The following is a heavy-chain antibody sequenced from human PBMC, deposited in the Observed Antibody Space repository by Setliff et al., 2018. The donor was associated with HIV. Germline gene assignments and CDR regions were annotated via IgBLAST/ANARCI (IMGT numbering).Heavy chain of an antibody. Sequence: SETLSLTCTVSGDSIGDYYWNWIRQPAGKGLEWIGRVYASAYSNYNPSLKSRVTMSVDTSQNQFSLKLRSVNAADTAVYYCARDWVTRSNYYGSGSPWYFDVWGRGILVTVSS. V-gene: IGHV4-4*07. CDR1: GDSIGDYY. D-gene: IGHD3-10*01. CDR3: ARDWVTRSNYYGSGSPWYFDV. CDR2: VYASAYS. J-gene: IGHJ2*01.